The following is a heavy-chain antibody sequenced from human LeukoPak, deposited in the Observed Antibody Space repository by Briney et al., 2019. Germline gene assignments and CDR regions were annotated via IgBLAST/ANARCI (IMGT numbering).Heavy chain of an antibody. V-gene: IGHV1-2*06. CDR2: INPNSGGT. CDR3: ARDRRYCSGGSCYYFDY. Sequence: ASVKVSCKASGYTFTGYYMHWVRQAPGQGLEWMGRINPNSGGTNYAQKFQGRVTMTRDTSISTAYMELSRLRSDDTAVYYRARDRRYCSGGSCYYFDYWGQGTLVTVSS. D-gene: IGHD2-15*01. J-gene: IGHJ4*02. CDR1: GYTFTGYY.